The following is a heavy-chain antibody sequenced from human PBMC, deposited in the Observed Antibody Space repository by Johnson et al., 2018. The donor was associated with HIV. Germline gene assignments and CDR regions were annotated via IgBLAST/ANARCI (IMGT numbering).Heavy chain of an antibody. V-gene: IGHV3-30-3*01. D-gene: IGHD6-6*01. J-gene: IGHJ3*02. CDR2: ISYDGSNK. Sequence: VQLVESGGGVVQPGRSLRLSCAASGFTFSSYSMHWVRQAPGKGLEWVAVISYDGSNKYYADSVKGRFTISRDNSKNTLYLQMSSLRVEDTAVYCCARVRSIYASSSHAFDIWGQGTMVIVSA. CDR3: ARVRSIYASSSHAFDI. CDR1: GFTFSSYS.